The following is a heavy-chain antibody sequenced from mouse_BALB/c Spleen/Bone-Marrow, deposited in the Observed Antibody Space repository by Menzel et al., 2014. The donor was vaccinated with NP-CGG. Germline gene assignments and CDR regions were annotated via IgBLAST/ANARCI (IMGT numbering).Heavy chain of an antibody. CDR1: GYTFTNSW. D-gene: IGHD2-14*01. J-gene: IGHJ2*01. CDR2: IHPKSGNT. Sequence: QVQLQQSGSVLVRPGASVKLSCKASGYTFTNSWMHWAKQRPGQGLEWIGEIHPKSGNTNYNEKFEGKATLTVDTSSTTAYVDLSSLTSEDSAVYYCARHHRYAYYFDYWGQGTALTVSS. CDR3: ARHHRYAYYFDY. V-gene: IGHV1S130*01.